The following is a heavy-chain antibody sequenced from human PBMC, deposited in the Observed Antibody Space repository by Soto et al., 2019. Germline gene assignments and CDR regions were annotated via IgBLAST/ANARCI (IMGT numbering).Heavy chain of an antibody. Sequence: PGGSLRLSCAASGFTFSSYSMNWVRQAPGKGLEWVSSISSSSSYIYYADSVKGRFTISRDNAKNSLYLQMNSLRAEDTAVYYCARDGIRFLEGHYYYYGIDVWGKGTKVTVSS. CDR3: ARDGIRFLEGHYYYYGIDV. V-gene: IGHV3-21*01. CDR2: ISSSSSYI. CDR1: GFTFSSYS. J-gene: IGHJ6*04. D-gene: IGHD3-3*01.